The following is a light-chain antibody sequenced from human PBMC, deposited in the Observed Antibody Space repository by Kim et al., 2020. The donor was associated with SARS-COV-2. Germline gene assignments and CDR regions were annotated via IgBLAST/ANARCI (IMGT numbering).Light chain of an antibody. CDR1: QSVGTTD. J-gene: IGKJ1*01. V-gene: IGKV3-20*01. Sequence: EIVLTQFPGTLSLSPGERATLSCRASQSVGTTDLAWYQQKSGQAPRLLIYGASSRATGIPDRFSGSGSGTAFTLTISRLEPEDSAMYYCQQYETSPKTFGQGTKVEIK. CDR2: GAS. CDR3: QQYETSPKT.